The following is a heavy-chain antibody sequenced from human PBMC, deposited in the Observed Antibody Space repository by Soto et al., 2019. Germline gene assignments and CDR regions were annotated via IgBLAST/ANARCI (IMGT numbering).Heavy chain of an antibody. J-gene: IGHJ4*02. CDR3: ARDPRGFLSFDL. D-gene: IGHD3-10*01. CDR2: FSYDGTF. CDR1: GFSFNTYA. V-gene: IGHV3-30-3*01. Sequence: QVQLVESGGGVVQPGKSLRLSCTSSGFSFNTYALHWVRQAPGKGLEWVAVFSYDGTFKYADSVKGRLTISRDDSKNTLYLQINSLRTEDTAVYYCARDPRGFLSFDLWGQGTLVTVSS.